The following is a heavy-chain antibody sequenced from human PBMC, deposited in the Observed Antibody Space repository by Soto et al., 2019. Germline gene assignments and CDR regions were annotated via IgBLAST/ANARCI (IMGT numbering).Heavy chain of an antibody. V-gene: IGHV1-46*01. CDR3: ARDRVGATGWWFDP. Sequence: ASVKVSCKASGYTFTNYYMHWVRQAPGQGLEWMGVIHYSGATPTYAQKFQGRVTMTTDTSTSTAYMELRSLRSDDTAVYYCARDRVGATGWWFDPWGQGTLVTVSS. CDR2: IHYSGATP. J-gene: IGHJ5*02. CDR1: GYTFTNYY. D-gene: IGHD1-26*01.